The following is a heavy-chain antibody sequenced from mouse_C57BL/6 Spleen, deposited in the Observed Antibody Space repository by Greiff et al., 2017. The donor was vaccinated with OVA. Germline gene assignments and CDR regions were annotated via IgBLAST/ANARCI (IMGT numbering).Heavy chain of an antibody. CDR2: IHPNSGST. V-gene: IGHV1-64*01. Sequence: QVQLQQSGAELVKPGASVKLSCKASGYTFTSYWMHWVKQRPGQGLEWIGMIHPNSGSTNYNEKFKSKATLTVDKSSSTAYMQLSSLTSEDSAVYYCARDGIYYDYDWFAYWGQGTLVTVSA. CDR1: GYTFTSYW. CDR3: ARDGIYYDYDWFAY. J-gene: IGHJ3*01. D-gene: IGHD2-4*01.